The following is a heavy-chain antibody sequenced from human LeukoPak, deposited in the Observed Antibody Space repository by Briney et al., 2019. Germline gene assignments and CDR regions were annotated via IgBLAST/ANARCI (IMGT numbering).Heavy chain of an antibody. CDR2: ISSSSSYI. CDR3: AREAPDSSGYNY. D-gene: IGHD3-22*01. Sequence: GGSLRLSCAAFGFTFSSYSMNWVRQAPGKGLEWVSSISSSSSYIYYADSVKGRFTISRDNAKNSLYLQMNSLRAEDTAVYYCAREAPDSSGYNYWGQGTLVTVSS. J-gene: IGHJ4*02. CDR1: GFTFSSYS. V-gene: IGHV3-21*01.